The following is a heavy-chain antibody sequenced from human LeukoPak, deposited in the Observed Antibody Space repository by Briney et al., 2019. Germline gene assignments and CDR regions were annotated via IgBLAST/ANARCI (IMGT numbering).Heavy chain of an antibody. Sequence: PSETLSLTCALYVGSFSDYYWRWIRQSPAEGLVCIGESNYCDSTNYNPSPTSPVTISVDSSKKQFSLRLAYVTAADSAVYYCAKTLCGYDVVDYWGQGTLVTVSS. J-gene: IGHJ4*02. CDR2: SNYCDST. V-gene: IGHV4-34*01. CDR1: VGSFSDYY. D-gene: IGHD5-12*01. CDR3: AKTLCGYDVVDY.